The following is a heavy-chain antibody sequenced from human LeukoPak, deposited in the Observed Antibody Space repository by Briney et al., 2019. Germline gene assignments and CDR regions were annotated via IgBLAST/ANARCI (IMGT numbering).Heavy chain of an antibody. CDR3: ARVGRLFCSGGSCQKIANYYFDY. Sequence: ASVKVSCKASGYTFTGYYMHWVRQAPGQGLEWMGWINSNSGGTNYAQKFQGKVTMTRDTSISTAYMELSRLRSDDTAVYYCARVGRLFCSGGSCQKIANYYFDYWGQGTLVTVSS. V-gene: IGHV1-2*02. D-gene: IGHD2-15*01. J-gene: IGHJ4*02. CDR2: INSNSGGT. CDR1: GYTFTGYY.